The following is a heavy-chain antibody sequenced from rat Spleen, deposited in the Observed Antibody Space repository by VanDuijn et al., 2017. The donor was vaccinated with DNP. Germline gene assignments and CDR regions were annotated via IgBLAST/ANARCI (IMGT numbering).Heavy chain of an antibody. D-gene: IGHD1-4*01. CDR3: TREAGHYPYYFTY. V-gene: IGHV2S12*01. CDR2: ISNGGST. Sequence: QVQLTESGPGLVQPSQTLSLTCTVSGFSLASYGVSWVRQPPGKGLEWIAAISNGGSTYYNSALKSRLSISRDTSKSQVFLKMNSLQSEDTAVYFCTREAGHYPYYFTYWGQGVMVTVSS. CDR1: GFSLASYG. J-gene: IGHJ2*01.